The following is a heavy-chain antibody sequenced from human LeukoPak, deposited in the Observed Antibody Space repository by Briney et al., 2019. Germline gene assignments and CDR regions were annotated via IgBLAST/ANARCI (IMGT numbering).Heavy chain of an antibody. D-gene: IGHD6-13*01. Sequence: PGGSLRLSCAASGFTFSSYGMSWVRQAPGKGLEWVSAITGNGGNTFYADSVKGRFTISRDNSKNTLYLQMNSLRAEDTAVYYCAKGGGAAAGTTDFDYWGQGTLVTVSS. J-gene: IGHJ4*02. V-gene: IGHV3-23*01. CDR1: GFTFSSYG. CDR3: AKGGGAAAGTTDFDY. CDR2: ITGNGGNT.